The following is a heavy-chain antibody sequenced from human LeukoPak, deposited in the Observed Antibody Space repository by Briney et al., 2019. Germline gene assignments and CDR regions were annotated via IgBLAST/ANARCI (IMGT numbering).Heavy chain of an antibody. CDR3: ARDTGGYDF. Sequence: PSETLSLACAVSGYSISSGSYWGWIRQPPGRGLEWIGNIYHSGSTFYNPSLKSRVTVSVDTSKNQFSLKLSSVTAADTAIYYCARDTGGYDFWGQGTLATVSS. CDR2: IYHSGST. CDR1: GYSISSGSY. V-gene: IGHV4-38-2*02. D-gene: IGHD1-26*01. J-gene: IGHJ4*02.